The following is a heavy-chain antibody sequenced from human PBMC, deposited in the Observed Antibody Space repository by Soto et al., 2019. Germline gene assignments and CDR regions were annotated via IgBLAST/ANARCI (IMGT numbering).Heavy chain of an antibody. D-gene: IGHD6-13*01. V-gene: IGHV3-33*01. Sequence: GGSLRLSCAASGFTFSSYGMHWVRQAPGKGLEWVAVIWYDGSNKYYADSVKGRFTISRDNSKNTLYLQMNSLRAEDTAMYYCARDGIAAAGISYFDYWGQGTLVTVSS. CDR3: ARDGIAAAGISYFDY. CDR2: IWYDGSNK. J-gene: IGHJ4*02. CDR1: GFTFSSYG.